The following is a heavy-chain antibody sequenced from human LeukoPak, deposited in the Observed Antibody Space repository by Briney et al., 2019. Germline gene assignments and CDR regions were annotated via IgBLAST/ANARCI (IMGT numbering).Heavy chain of an antibody. CDR3: ARGVTGYPY. Sequence: GGSLRFSCAGSGFTFSTYNMNWVRQAPGKGLEWVSYISSSGSTEYYADSVKGRFTISRDNAHNSLYLQMNSLRDEDTAVYYCARGVTGYPYWGPGTLVTVSS. V-gene: IGHV3-48*02. CDR1: GFTFSTYN. CDR2: ISSSGSTE. D-gene: IGHD5-12*01. J-gene: IGHJ4*02.